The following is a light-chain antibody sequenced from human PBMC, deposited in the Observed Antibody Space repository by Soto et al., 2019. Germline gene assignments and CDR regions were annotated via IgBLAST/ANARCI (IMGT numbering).Light chain of an antibody. V-gene: IGLV2-14*03. CDR1: SSDVGAYNY. CDR2: DVS. Sequence: SVRTQPASVSGSPGQCITISKTETSSDVGAYNYVSWYQQLPGKAPKLMIYDVSNRPSGVSNRFSGSKSGNTASLTISGLQAEDETDYYCFSYTTSSTYVFGTGTKVTV. CDR3: FSYTTSSTYV. J-gene: IGLJ1*01.